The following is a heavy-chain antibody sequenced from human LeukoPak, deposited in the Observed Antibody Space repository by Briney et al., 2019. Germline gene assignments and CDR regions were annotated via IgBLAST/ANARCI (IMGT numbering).Heavy chain of an antibody. CDR2: ISSSGSTI. CDR3: ARESPYYDILTGYYRERGLDY. J-gene: IGHJ4*02. D-gene: IGHD3-9*01. Sequence: GGSLRLSCAASGFTFSSYEMNWVRQAPGKGLEWVSYISSSGSTIYYADSVKGRFTISRDNAKNSLYLQMNSLRAEDTAVYYCARESPYYDILTGYYRERGLDYWGQGTLVTVSS. CDR1: GFTFSSYE. V-gene: IGHV3-48*03.